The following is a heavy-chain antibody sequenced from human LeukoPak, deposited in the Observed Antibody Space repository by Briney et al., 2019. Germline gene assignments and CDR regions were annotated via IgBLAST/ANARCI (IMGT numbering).Heavy chain of an antibody. Sequence: GESLKISCKGSGYIFTSYWIGWVRQMPGKGLELMGIIYPGDSDTRYSPSFQGQVTISADKSISTAYLQWSSLKASDTAMYYCASHSSSRYEYYFDYWGQGTLVTVSS. V-gene: IGHV5-51*01. CDR1: GYIFTSYW. J-gene: IGHJ4*02. CDR3: ASHSSSRYEYYFDY. CDR2: IYPGDSDT. D-gene: IGHD6-13*01.